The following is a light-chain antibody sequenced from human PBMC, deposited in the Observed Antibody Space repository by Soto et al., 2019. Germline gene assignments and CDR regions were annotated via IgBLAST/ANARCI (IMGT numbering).Light chain of an antibody. V-gene: IGKV3-20*01. Sequence: EIVLTQSPGTLSLSPGERATLCCRASQSVSSNYLAWYQQKPGQAPRLLIYGASSRATGIPDRFSGSGSGTDFTLTISRLEPEDFAVYHWQQYGSSPLTFGGGTKVEIK. CDR2: GAS. CDR1: QSVSSNY. J-gene: IGKJ4*01. CDR3: QQYGSSPLT.